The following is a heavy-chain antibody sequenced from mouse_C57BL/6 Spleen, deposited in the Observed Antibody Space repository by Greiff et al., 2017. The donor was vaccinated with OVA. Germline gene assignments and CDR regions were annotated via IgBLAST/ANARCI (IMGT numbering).Heavy chain of an antibody. CDR1: GFSLTSYG. D-gene: IGHD4-1*01. Sequence: QVQLQQSGPGLVQPSQSLSITCTVSGFSLTSYGVHWVRQSPGKGLEWLGVIWSGGSTDYNAAFISRLSISKDNSKSQVFFKMNSLQADDTAIYYCARNGNWEGDLRDFDVWGTGTTVTVSS. V-gene: IGHV2-2*01. CDR3: ARNGNWEGDLRDFDV. J-gene: IGHJ1*03. CDR2: IWSGGST.